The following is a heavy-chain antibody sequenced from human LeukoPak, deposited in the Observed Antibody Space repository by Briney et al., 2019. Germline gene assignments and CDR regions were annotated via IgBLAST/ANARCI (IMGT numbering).Heavy chain of an antibody. CDR3: ARGLSSSSWPYYYYGMDV. CDR1: GGSISSYY. Sequence: PSETLFLTCTVSGGSISSYYWSWIRQPPGKGLEWIGYIYYSGSTNYNPSLKSRVTISVDTSRNQFSLKLSSVTAADTAVYYCARGLSSSSWPYYYYGMDVWGQGTTVTVSS. V-gene: IGHV4-59*01. J-gene: IGHJ6*02. CDR2: IYYSGST. D-gene: IGHD6-13*01.